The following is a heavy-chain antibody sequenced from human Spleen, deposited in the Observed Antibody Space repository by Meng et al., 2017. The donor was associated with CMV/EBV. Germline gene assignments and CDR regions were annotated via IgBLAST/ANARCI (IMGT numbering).Heavy chain of an antibody. V-gene: IGHV4-34*01. CDR2: INHSGST. CDR1: GGSFSGYY. J-gene: IGHJ6*02. CDR3: ARILIVVVPAAANGMDV. D-gene: IGHD2-2*01. Sequence: SETLSLTCAVYGGSFSGYYWSWIRQPPGKGLEWIGEINHSGSTNYNPSLKSRVTISVDTSKNQFSLKLSSVTAADTAVYYCARILIVVVPAAANGMDVWGQGTTVTVSS.